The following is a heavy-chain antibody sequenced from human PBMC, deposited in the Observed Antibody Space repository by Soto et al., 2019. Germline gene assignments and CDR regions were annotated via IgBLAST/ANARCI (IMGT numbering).Heavy chain of an antibody. J-gene: IGHJ5*02. CDR2: IIPILGIA. Sequence: QVQLVQSGAEVKKPGSSVKVSCKASGGTFSSYTISWVRQAPGQGLEWMGRIIPILGIANYAQKFQGRVTITADKSTSTAYMELSSLRSEDTAVYYYAFGDATVTTYPTEPNWFDPWGQGTLVTVSS. CDR1: GGTFSSYT. V-gene: IGHV1-69*02. CDR3: AFGDATVTTYPTEPNWFDP. D-gene: IGHD4-17*01.